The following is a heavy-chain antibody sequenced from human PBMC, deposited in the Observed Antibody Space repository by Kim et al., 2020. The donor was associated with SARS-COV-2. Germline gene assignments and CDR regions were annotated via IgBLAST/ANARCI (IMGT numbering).Heavy chain of an antibody. CDR2: IYYSGST. J-gene: IGHJ6*02. D-gene: IGHD3-3*01. CDR1: GGSISSYY. V-gene: IGHV4-59*01. Sequence: SETLSLTCTVSGGSISSYYWSWIRQPPGKGLEWIGYIYYSGSTNYNPSLKSRVTISVDTSKNQFSLKLSSVTAADTAVYYCARGIAGFLEWLLPPQDYYYGMDVWGQGTTVTVSS. CDR3: ARGIAGFLEWLLPPQDYYYGMDV.